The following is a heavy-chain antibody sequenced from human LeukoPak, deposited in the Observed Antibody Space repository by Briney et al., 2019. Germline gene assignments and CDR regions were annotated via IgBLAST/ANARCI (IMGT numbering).Heavy chain of an antibody. Sequence: SVKVSCKASGGTFSSYAISWVRQAPGQGLEWMGGIIPIFGTANYAQKFQGRVTITADESTSTAYMELNSLRSEDTAVYYCAREDGYDSSGYTPEFDYWGQGTLVTVSS. D-gene: IGHD3-22*01. CDR2: IIPIFGTA. V-gene: IGHV1-69*13. CDR1: GGTFSSYA. CDR3: AREDGYDSSGYTPEFDY. J-gene: IGHJ4*02.